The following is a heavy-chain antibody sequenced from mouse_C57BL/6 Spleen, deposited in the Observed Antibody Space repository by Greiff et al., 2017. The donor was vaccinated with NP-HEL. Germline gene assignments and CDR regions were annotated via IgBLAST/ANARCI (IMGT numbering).Heavy chain of an antibody. Sequence: EVQLQQSGPELVKPGASVKIPCKASGYTFTDYNMDWVKQSHGKSLEWIGDINPNNGGTSYNQKFKGKATLTVDKSSSTAYMELRSLTSEDTAVYYCAREIDSSGLDYWGQGTTLTVSS. J-gene: IGHJ2*01. CDR2: INPNNGGT. CDR1: GYTFTDYN. D-gene: IGHD3-2*02. V-gene: IGHV1-18*01. CDR3: AREIDSSGLDY.